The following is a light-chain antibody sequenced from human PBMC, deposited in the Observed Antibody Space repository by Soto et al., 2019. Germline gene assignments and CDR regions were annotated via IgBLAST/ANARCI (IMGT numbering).Light chain of an antibody. J-gene: IGKJ1*01. V-gene: IGKV1-5*03. CDR3: QQYNSYSTWT. CDR2: KAS. Sequence: DIQMTQSPSTLSASVGDRVTITCRASQSISSWLAWYQQKPGKAPKLLIYKASSLESGVPSRFSGSGSGTEFTLTISSLQPDDFATYYCQQYNSYSTWTFGQGTRWISN. CDR1: QSISSW.